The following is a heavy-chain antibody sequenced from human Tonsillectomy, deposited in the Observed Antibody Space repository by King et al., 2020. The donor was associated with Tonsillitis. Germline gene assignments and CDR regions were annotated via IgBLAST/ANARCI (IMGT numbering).Heavy chain of an antibody. CDR3: AKGQSIAAPRWASPFDY. V-gene: IGHV3-9*01. CDR1: GFTFDDYA. Sequence: VQLVESGGALVQPGRSLRLSCAASGFTFDDYAMHWVRQVPGKGLEWVSGINWNSDRMDYADSVKGRFTISRDSAKKSLYLQMNSLRAEDTALYYCAKGQSIAAPRWASPFDYWGQGTLVTVSS. CDR2: INWNSDRM. J-gene: IGHJ4*02. D-gene: IGHD6-6*01.